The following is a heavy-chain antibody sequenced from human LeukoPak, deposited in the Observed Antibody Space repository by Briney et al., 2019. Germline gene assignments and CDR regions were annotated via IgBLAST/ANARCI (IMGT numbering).Heavy chain of an antibody. CDR3: AKDDRSSSGWDFDY. CDR2: ISGSGGST. Sequence: GGSLRLSCAASGFTFSNYAMSWVRQAPGKGLEWVSGISGSGGSTYYADSVRGRFTISRDNSKNTLYLQMNSLRAEDTAVYYCAKDDRSSSGWDFDYWGQGTLVTVSS. V-gene: IGHV3-23*01. CDR1: GFTFSNYA. J-gene: IGHJ4*02. D-gene: IGHD6-6*01.